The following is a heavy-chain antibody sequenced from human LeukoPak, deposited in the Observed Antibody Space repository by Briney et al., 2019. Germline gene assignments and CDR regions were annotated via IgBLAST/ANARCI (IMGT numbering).Heavy chain of an antibody. CDR3: ASGQGRVMGDY. J-gene: IGHJ4*02. D-gene: IGHD2-21*01. Sequence: SETLSLTCAVYGGSFSGYYWSWIRQPPGKGLEWIGEINHSGSTNYNPSLKSRVTISVDTSKNQFSLKLSSVTAADTAVYYCASGQGRVMGDYWGQGTLVTVPS. CDR1: GGSFSGYY. CDR2: INHSGST. V-gene: IGHV4-34*01.